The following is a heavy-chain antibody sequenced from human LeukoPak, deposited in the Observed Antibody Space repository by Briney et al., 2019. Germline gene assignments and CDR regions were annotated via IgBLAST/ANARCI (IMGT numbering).Heavy chain of an antibody. J-gene: IGHJ3*02. D-gene: IGHD3-10*01. CDR3: ARGDSGGDTSDI. V-gene: IGHV4-34*01. Sequence: SETLSLTCAVYGGSFRGYYWSWIRQPPGKGLEWIGEINHSGGTNYNPSLKSRVTISVDTSKNQFSLKVTSVTAADTAVYYCARGDSGGDTSDIWGQGTMVTVSS. CDR2: INHSGGT. CDR1: GGSFRGYY.